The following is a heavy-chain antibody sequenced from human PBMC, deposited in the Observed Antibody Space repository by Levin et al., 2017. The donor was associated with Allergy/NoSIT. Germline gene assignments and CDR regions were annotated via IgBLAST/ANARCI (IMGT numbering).Heavy chain of an antibody. Sequence: GESLKISCKASGYSFTTYWIAWVRQMPGKGLEWMGIIYPGDSDTRYSPSFEGQVTISVDKSISTAYLQWTSLKASDTAMYYCARDSSGRIAYNDWFDPWGQGTLVTVSS. J-gene: IGHJ5*02. CDR1: GYSFTTYW. V-gene: IGHV5-51*01. CDR3: ARDSSGRIAYNDWFDP. CDR2: IYPGDSDT. D-gene: IGHD3-16*01.